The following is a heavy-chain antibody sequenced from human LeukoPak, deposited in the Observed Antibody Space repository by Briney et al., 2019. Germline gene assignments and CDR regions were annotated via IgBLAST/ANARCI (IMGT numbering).Heavy chain of an antibody. Sequence: GASVKVSCKASGGTFSSYAISWVRQVPGQGLEWMGGIIPIFGTANYAQKSQGRFTITTDESTNTAYMALSSVRFEDTAVYYCARGDNSGWYSDYWGQGTLVTVSS. V-gene: IGHV1-69*05. D-gene: IGHD6-19*01. CDR2: IIPIFGTA. CDR3: ARGDNSGWYSDY. CDR1: GGTFSSYA. J-gene: IGHJ4*02.